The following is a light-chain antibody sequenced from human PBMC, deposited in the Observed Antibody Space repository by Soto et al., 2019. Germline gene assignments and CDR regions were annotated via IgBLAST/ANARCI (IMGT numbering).Light chain of an antibody. J-gene: IGKJ1*01. CDR3: QQYDRSPWS. CDR2: GTS. Sequence: EIVLTQSPGTLSLSPGERATLSCRASQSVSSSYLAWYQQKPGQAPRLLLYGTSKRATGIPDRFSGSGSGTEFTLTISRLEPEDFAVYYCQQYDRSPWSFGQGTKVEIK. V-gene: IGKV3-20*01. CDR1: QSVSSSY.